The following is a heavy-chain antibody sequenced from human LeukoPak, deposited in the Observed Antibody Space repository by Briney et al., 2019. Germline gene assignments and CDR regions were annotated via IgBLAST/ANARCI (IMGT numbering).Heavy chain of an antibody. Sequence: GGSLRLSCAASGFTFNSYAMTWVRQAPGKGLEWVSLISGSGGSTYYADSVKGRFTISRDNSKNTLYLQMKSLSAEDTAVYYCAKTDYGDYAHYFDYWGQGTLVAVSS. D-gene: IGHD4-17*01. CDR3: AKTDYGDYAHYFDY. CDR1: GFTFNSYA. CDR2: ISGSGGST. V-gene: IGHV3-23*01. J-gene: IGHJ4*02.